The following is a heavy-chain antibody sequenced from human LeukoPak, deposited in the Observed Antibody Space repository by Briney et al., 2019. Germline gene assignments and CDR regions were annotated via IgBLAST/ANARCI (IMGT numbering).Heavy chain of an antibody. J-gene: IGHJ4*02. CDR2: INTNTGNP. V-gene: IGHV7-4-1*02. CDR1: GYTFTSYA. D-gene: IGHD3-22*01. CDR3: ARVGSSITMIVEYYFDY. Sequence: GASVKVSCKASGYTFTSYAMNWVRQAPGQGLEWMGWINTNTGNPTYAQGFTGRFVFSLDTSVSTAYLQISSLKAEDTAVYYCARVGSSITMIVEYYFDYWGQGTLVTVSS.